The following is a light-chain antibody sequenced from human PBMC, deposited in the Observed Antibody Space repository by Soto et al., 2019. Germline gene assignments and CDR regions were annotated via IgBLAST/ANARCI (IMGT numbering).Light chain of an antibody. CDR3: QQYGSSRPIT. Sequence: EVVLTQSPATLSLSPGERATLSCRASQSVKNFLAWYQQKPGQAPRLLIFDASNRATAIPARFSGSGSGTDFTLTISRLEPEDFAVYYCQQYGSSRPITFGQGTRLEIK. CDR2: DAS. CDR1: QSVKNF. J-gene: IGKJ5*01. V-gene: IGKV3-11*01.